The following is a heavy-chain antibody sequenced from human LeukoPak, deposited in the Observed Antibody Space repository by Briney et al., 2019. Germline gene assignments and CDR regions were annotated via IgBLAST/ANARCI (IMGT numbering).Heavy chain of an antibody. D-gene: IGHD2/OR15-2a*01. CDR2: ISSSGSTI. J-gene: IGHJ3*02. CDR1: GFTFSSYE. CDR3: AREDYLGPRDAFDI. V-gene: IGHV3-48*03. Sequence: PGGSLRLSCAASGFTFSSYEMNWVRQAPGKGLEWVSYISSSGSTIYYADSVKGRFTISRDNAKNSLYLQMNSLRAEDTAVYYCAREDYLGPRDAFDIWGQGTMVTVSS.